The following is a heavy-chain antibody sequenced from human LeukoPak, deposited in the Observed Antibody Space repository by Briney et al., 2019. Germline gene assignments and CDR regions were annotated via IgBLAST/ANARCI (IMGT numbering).Heavy chain of an antibody. CDR1: GGSISSGGYY. CDR2: IYYSGST. CDR3: ALGYCGGGSCYAREYFQH. J-gene: IGHJ1*01. D-gene: IGHD2-15*01. V-gene: IGHV4-31*03. Sequence: PSQTLSLTCTVSGGSISSGGYYWTWVRQHPGKGLEWIGYIYYSGSTYYNPSLKSRVTISVDTSKNQFALRLSSVTAADTAVYYCALGYCGGGSCYAREYFQHWGQGTLVTVSS.